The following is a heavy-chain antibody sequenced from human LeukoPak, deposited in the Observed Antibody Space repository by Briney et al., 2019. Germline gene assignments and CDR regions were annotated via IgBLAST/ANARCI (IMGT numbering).Heavy chain of an antibody. J-gene: IGHJ4*02. Sequence: GASVKVSCKASGYTFTSYYMHWVRQAPGQGLEWMGRIIPILGIANYAQKFRGRVTTTADKSTSTAYMELSSLRSEDTAVYYCAKDDYGDWDFDYWGQGTLVTVSS. V-gene: IGHV1-69*02. CDR2: IIPILGIA. CDR1: GYTFTSYY. D-gene: IGHD4-17*01. CDR3: AKDDYGDWDFDY.